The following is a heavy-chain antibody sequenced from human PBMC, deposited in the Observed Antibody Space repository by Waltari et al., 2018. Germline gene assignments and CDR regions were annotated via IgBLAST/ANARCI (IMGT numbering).Heavy chain of an antibody. J-gene: IGHJ3*02. CDR1: GGSISSYY. V-gene: IGHV4-59*01. D-gene: IGHD2-15*01. CDR2: IYYSGST. Sequence: QVQLQESGPGLVKPSETLSLTCTVSGGSISSYYWSWIRQPPGKGLEWIGYIYYSGSTNYNPSLKSRVTISVDTSKNQFSLKLSSVTAADTAVYYCARLRVVVAATAGAFDIWGQGTMVTVSS. CDR3: ARLRVVVAATAGAFDI.